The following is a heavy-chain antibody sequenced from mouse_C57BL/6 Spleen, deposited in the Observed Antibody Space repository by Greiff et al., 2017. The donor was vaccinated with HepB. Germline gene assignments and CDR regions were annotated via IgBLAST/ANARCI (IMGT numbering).Heavy chain of an antibody. D-gene: IGHD1-1*01. CDR1: GYSFTGYY. V-gene: IGHV1-42*01. CDR3: ARPYYGSSVRLGMDY. CDR2: INPSTGGT. J-gene: IGHJ4*01. Sequence: DVKLVESGPELVKPGASVKISCKASGYSFTGYYMNWVKQSPEKSLEWIGEINPSTGGTTYNQKFKAKATLTVDKSSSTAYMQLKSLTSEDSAVYYCARPYYGSSVRLGMDYWGQGTSVTVSS.